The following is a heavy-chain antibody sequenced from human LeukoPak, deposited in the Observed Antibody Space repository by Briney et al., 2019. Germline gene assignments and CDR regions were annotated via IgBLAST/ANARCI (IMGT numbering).Heavy chain of an antibody. V-gene: IGHV4-59*01. D-gene: IGHD6-19*01. Sequence: SETLSLTCTVSGGSISSYYWSWIRQPPGKGLEWIGYIYYSGSTNYNPSLKSRVTISVDTSKNQFSLKLSSVTAADTAVYYCARVIGNSVQRLVPYYYYGMDVWGQGTTVTVSS. CDR3: ARVIGNSVQRLVPYYYYGMDV. CDR2: IYYSGST. CDR1: GGSISSYY. J-gene: IGHJ6*02.